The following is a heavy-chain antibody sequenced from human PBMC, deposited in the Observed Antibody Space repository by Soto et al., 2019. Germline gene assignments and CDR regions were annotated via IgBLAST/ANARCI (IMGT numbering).Heavy chain of an antibody. CDR1: GFSFSTYS. Sequence: GGSLRLSCAAPGFSFSTYSMAWVRQAAGKGPQWVSGLSGGGANTFYIDSVRGQFTISVDNSKNTVYLQMDSLRADDTAVYYCARWSGYADAWGQGTLVTVSS. J-gene: IGHJ4*02. CDR3: ARWSGYADA. CDR2: LSGGGANT. D-gene: IGHD4-17*01. V-gene: IGHV3-23*01.